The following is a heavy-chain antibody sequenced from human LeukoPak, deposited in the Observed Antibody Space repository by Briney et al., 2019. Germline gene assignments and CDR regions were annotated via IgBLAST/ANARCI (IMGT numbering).Heavy chain of an antibody. V-gene: IGHV3-21*01. CDR3: ARDYCSSTSCYFDY. CDR2: ISSSSSYI. J-gene: IGHJ4*02. CDR1: GFTFSSYG. D-gene: IGHD2-2*01. Sequence: GGSLRLSCAASGFTFSSYGMNWVRQAPGKGLEWVSSISSSSSYIYYADSVKGRFTISRDNAKNSLYLQMNSLRAEDTAVYYCARDYCSSTSCYFDYWGQGTLVTVSS.